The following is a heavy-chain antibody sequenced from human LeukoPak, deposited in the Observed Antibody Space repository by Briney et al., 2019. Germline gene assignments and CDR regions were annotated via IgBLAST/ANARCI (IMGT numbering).Heavy chain of an antibody. D-gene: IGHD1-26*01. CDR3: AKDRVSSIVGATPDV. CDR1: GFTFSSYG. V-gene: IGHV3-30*02. CDR2: IRYDGSNK. J-gene: IGHJ6*04. Sequence: GGSLRLSCAASGFTFSSYGMHWVRQAPGKGLEWVAFIRYDGSNKYYADSVKGRFTISRDNSKNTLYLQMNSLRAEDTAVYYCAKDRVSSIVGATPDVWGKGTTVTVSS.